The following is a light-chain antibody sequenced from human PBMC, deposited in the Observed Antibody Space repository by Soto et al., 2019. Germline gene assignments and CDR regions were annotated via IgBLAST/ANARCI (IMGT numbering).Light chain of an antibody. J-gene: IGKJ2*01. CDR2: WAS. V-gene: IGKV4-1*01. CDR1: QSVFYSSNNNNY. CDR3: QQYYDTPYT. Sequence: DIVMTQSPDSLAVSLGERATINGKSSQSVFYSSNNNNYLAWYQQKPGQPPKLLIYWASTRESGVPDRFSGSGSGTDFTLTISSLQAEDVAVYYCQQYYDTPYTFGQGTRLEI.